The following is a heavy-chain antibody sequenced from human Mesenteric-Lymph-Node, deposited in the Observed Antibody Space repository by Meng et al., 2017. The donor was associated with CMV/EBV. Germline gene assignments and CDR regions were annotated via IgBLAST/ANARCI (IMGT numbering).Heavy chain of an antibody. CDR1: GFTFNRYS. V-gene: IGHV3-21*01. Sequence: GGSLRLSCAASGFTFNRYSMNWVRQAPGKGLEWVSSISSSRGYIYYADSVKGRFTISRDNAKNSLYLQMNSLRAEDTAVYYCARDRDEAGDYYGYCSSISCYTRGRFGPWGQGTLVTVSS. CDR3: ARDRDEAGDYYGYCSSISCYTRGRFGP. J-gene: IGHJ5*02. D-gene: IGHD2-2*02. CDR2: ISSSRGYI.